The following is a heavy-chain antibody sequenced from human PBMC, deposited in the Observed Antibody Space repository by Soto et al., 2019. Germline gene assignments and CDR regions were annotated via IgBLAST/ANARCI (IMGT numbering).Heavy chain of an antibody. J-gene: IGHJ1*01. CDR2: VISASGSV. V-gene: IGHV1-69*06. D-gene: IGHD1-1*01. CDR3: ARVGSRYAYNDVLDQ. Sequence: QVQVVQSGSEVKKPGSSVKICCKASGRIFSSFPTSWVRQVPGQGLEWMGGVISASGSVTYAPKFQGRVTMTAVNSAGIGYMELTSLTSEEKAIYDCARVGSRYAYNDVLDQWGPGTMVTVSS. CDR1: GRIFSSFP.